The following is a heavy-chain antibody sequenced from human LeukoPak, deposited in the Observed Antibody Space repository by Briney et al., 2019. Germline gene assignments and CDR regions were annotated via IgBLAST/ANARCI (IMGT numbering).Heavy chain of an antibody. CDR1: GYTFTNYA. D-gene: IGHD3-22*01. CDR3: ARDAGVTMIESPDY. V-gene: IGHV1-3*01. Sequence: GASVKVSCKASGYTFTNYAMHWVRQAPGQRLEWMGWINAGNGNTKYSQKFQGRVTITRDTSASTAYMELSSLRSEDTAVYYCARDAGVTMIESPDYWGQGTLVTVSS. J-gene: IGHJ4*02. CDR2: INAGNGNT.